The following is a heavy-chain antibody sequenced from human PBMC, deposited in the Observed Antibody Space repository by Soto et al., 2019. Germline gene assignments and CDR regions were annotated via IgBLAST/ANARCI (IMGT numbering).Heavy chain of an antibody. CDR2: IYYSGRT. J-gene: IGHJ5*02. D-gene: IGHD6-6*01. Sequence: SETLSLTCTVSGGSISGGGYYWSWIRQHPGKGLEWIGYIYYSGRTYYNPSLHSRVSIAVDTTENQFSLKLTSVTAADTSVYYCARGSFSSSSSWFDPWGRGTLVTVS. V-gene: IGHV4-31*03. CDR1: GGSISGGGYY. CDR3: ARGSFSSSSSWFDP.